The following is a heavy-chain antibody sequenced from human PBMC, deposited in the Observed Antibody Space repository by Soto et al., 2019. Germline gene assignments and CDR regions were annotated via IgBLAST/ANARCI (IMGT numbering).Heavy chain of an antibody. Sequence: QVQLVQSGGEVKKPGASVKVSCKTSGYSFTTYGISWVRQAPGQGLEWMGWISAYNGNTNYAQKLQGRVTMTTDTCTSTAYMELRSLRSDDTAVYYCAREGPAPYYYYGMDVWGQGSTVTVSS. CDR2: ISAYNGNT. J-gene: IGHJ6*02. CDR1: GYSFTTYG. CDR3: AREGPAPYYYYGMDV. V-gene: IGHV1-18*01.